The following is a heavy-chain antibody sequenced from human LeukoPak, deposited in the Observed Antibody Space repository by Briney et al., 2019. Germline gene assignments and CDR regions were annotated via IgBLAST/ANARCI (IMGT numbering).Heavy chain of an antibody. V-gene: IGHV1-18*01. D-gene: IGHD1-26*01. CDR2: ISAYNGNT. CDR1: GGTFSSYA. CDR3: ARDRESVGIVGATHYYYYYGMDV. J-gene: IGHJ6*02. Sequence: ASVKVSCKASGGTFSSYAISWVRQAPGQGLEWMGWISAYNGNTNYAQKLQGRVTMTTDTSTSTAYMELRSLRSDDTAVYYCARDRESVGIVGATHYYYYYGMDVWGQGTTVTVSS.